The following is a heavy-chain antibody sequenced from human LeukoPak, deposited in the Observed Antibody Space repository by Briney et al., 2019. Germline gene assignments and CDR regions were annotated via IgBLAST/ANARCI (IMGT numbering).Heavy chain of an antibody. CDR1: GGSISSGSYY. J-gene: IGHJ6*03. CDR3: ARVPRYSSGWFDYYYYYYMDV. V-gene: IGHV4-61*02. Sequence: PSETLSLTCTVSGGSISSGSYYWSWIRQPAGKGLEWIGRIYTSGSTNYNPSLKSRVTISVDTSKNQFSLKLSSVTAADTAVYYCARVPRYSSGWFDYYYYYYMDVWGKGTTVTVSS. D-gene: IGHD6-19*01. CDR2: IYTSGST.